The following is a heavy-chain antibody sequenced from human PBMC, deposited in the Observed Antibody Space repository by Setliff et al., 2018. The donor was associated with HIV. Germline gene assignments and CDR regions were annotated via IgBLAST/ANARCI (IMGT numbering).Heavy chain of an antibody. V-gene: IGHV1-69*13. D-gene: IGHD4-17*01. CDR1: GGTFSSYA. CDR2: ITPIFGTA. J-gene: IGHJ4*02. Sequence: SVKVSCKASGGTFSSYAISWVRQAPGQGLEWMGGITPIFGTANFAQKFQGRVTITADEITSTTYMELSSLRSEDTAVYFCASPREKVTTVTTYFDYWGQGTLVTVSS. CDR3: ASPREKVTTVTTYFDY.